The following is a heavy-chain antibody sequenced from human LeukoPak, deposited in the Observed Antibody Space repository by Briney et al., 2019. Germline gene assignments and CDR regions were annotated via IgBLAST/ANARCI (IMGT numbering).Heavy chain of an antibody. J-gene: IGHJ4*02. Sequence: ASVKVSCKASGYTVTGYYMHWVRQVLGQGLEWMGWINPNSGVTKYAQMFQGRVTMTRDTSINTAYMELSRLRSDDTAIYYCARDLAADLDYWGQGTLVTVSS. D-gene: IGHD6-13*01. CDR1: GYTVTGYY. CDR2: INPNSGVT. V-gene: IGHV1-2*02. CDR3: ARDLAADLDY.